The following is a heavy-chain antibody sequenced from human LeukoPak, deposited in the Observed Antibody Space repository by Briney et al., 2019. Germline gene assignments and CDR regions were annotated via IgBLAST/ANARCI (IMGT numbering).Heavy chain of an antibody. CDR2: ISYDGSNK. V-gene: IGHV3-30*18. Sequence: PGGSLRLSCAASGFTFSSYDMHWVRQAPGKGLEWVAVISYDGSNKYYADSVKGRFTISRDNSKNTLYLQMNSLRAEDTAVYYCAKDDYYDSYYFDYWGQGTLVTVSS. J-gene: IGHJ4*02. D-gene: IGHD3-22*01. CDR3: AKDDYYDSYYFDY. CDR1: GFTFSSYD.